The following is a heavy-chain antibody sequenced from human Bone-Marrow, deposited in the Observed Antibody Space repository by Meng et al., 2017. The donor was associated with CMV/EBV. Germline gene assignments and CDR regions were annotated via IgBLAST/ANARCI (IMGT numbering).Heavy chain of an antibody. CDR3: AKDPTPYSDFWSGSYSDY. J-gene: IGHJ4*02. V-gene: IGHV3-30*02. Sequence: GESLKISCAASGFTFSSYGMHRVRQAPGKGLEWVAFIRYDGSNKYYEESVKGRFIISRDNYKNTLYLQMNSLRAEDTAVYYCAKDPTPYSDFWSGSYSDYWGQGTLVTVSS. CDR2: IRYDGSNK. CDR1: GFTFSSYG. D-gene: IGHD3-3*01.